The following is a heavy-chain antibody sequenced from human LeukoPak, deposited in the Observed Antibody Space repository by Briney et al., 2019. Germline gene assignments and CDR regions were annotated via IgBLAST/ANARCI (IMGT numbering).Heavy chain of an antibody. D-gene: IGHD1-26*01. CDR1: GGSISSYY. CDR3: ARVMGARSPNLYDY. Sequence: SETLSLTCTVSGGSISSYYWNWIRQPPGKGLEWIGYMSYSGTTNYNPSLKSRVTMSVDTSKNQFSLKLSSVTAADTAVYYCARVMGARSPNLYDYWGQGTLVTVSS. V-gene: IGHV4-59*12. J-gene: IGHJ4*02. CDR2: MSYSGTT.